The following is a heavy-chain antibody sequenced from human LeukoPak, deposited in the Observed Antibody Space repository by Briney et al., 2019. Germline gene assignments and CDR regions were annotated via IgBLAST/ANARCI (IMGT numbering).Heavy chain of an antibody. CDR1: GGSFSGYY. CDR2: INHSGST. D-gene: IGHD6-6*01. Sequence: PSETLSLTCAVYGGSFSGYYWSWIRQPPGKGLEWIGEINHSGSTNYNPSLKSRVTILVDTSKNQFSLKLSSVTAADTTVYYCARASAPNWFDPWGQGTLVTVSS. J-gene: IGHJ5*02. CDR3: ARASAPNWFDP. V-gene: IGHV4-34*01.